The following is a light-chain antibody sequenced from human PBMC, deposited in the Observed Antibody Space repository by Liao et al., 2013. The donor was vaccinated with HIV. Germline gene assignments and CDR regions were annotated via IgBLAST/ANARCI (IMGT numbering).Light chain of an antibody. CDR1: NIGSKS. CDR3: QVWDNSSDHPGV. CDR2: YDG. V-gene: IGLV3-21*04. J-gene: IGLJ1*01. Sequence: SEVLTQPPSVSVAPGKTARIACAGNNIGSKSVHWYQQKPGQAPVLVIYYDGDRPSGIPERFAGSKSGNTATLIISRVEAGDEADYYCQVWDNSSDHPGVFGTGTKVTVL.